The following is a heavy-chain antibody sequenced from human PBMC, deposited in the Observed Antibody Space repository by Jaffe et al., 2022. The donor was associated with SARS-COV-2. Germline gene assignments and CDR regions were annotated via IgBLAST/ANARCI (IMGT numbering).Heavy chain of an antibody. CDR2: IKQDGSEK. Sequence: EVQLVESGGGLVQPGGSLRLSCAASGFTFSSYWMSWVRQAPGKGLEWVANIKQDGSEKYYVDSVKGRFTISRDNAKNSLYLQMNSLRAEDTAVYYCARDHCGYSGYDLNCYYYYGMDVWGQGTTVTVSS. V-gene: IGHV3-7*01. J-gene: IGHJ6*02. D-gene: IGHD5-12*01. CDR1: GFTFSSYW. CDR3: ARDHCGYSGYDLNCYYYYGMDV.